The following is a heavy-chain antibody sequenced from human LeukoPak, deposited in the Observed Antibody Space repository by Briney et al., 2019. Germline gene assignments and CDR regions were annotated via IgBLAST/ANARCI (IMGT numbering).Heavy chain of an antibody. V-gene: IGHV3-30*02. CDR1: GFTFNTYG. Sequence: PGGSLRLSCAASGFTFNTYGMHWVRQAPGKGLEWVAFIRYDGSNKYYADSVKGRFTISRDNSKNTLYLQMNSLRAEDTAVYYCANYPPGLLDIWGQGTMVTVSS. CDR3: ANYPPGLLDI. D-gene: IGHD2-15*01. J-gene: IGHJ3*02. CDR2: IRYDGSNK.